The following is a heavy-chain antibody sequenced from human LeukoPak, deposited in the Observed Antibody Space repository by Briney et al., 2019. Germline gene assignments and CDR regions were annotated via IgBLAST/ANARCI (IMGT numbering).Heavy chain of an antibody. CDR3: AGEGTAYVFDI. V-gene: IGHV4-59*01. Sequence: SETLSLTCTVSGASISSYYWSWIRQPPGKGLEWIGYIYYSGSSNYNPSLKSRVTISVDTSKNQFSLKLSSETAADTAVYYCAGEGTAYVFDIWGQGTMVTVSS. J-gene: IGHJ3*02. CDR1: GASISSYY. CDR2: IYYSGSS.